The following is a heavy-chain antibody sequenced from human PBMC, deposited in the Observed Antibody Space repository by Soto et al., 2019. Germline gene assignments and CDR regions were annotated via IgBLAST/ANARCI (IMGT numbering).Heavy chain of an antibody. CDR2: IDYTGGTT. CDR1: GFTFSILA. J-gene: IGHJ4*02. D-gene: IGHD6-19*01. Sequence: GGSLRLSCAASGFTFSILAMGWVRQAPGKGLEWVSVIDYTGGTTYYTDSVKGRFNISRDNSKKILYLQMNSLRTEDTAIYYCAKDATRTSGWYYFDYWGRGALVTVSS. CDR3: AKDATRTSGWYYFDY. V-gene: IGHV3-23*01.